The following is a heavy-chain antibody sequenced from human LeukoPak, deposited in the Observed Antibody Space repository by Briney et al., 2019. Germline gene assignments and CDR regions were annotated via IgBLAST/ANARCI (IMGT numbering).Heavy chain of an antibody. CDR1: GLTFSDYG. J-gene: IGHJ3*01. D-gene: IGHD3-22*01. CDR2: IWYDGSKK. Sequence: GGSLRLSCAASGLTFSDYGMNWVRQAPGKGLEWVAVIWYDGSKKYYADSVKGRFTISRDNSKNTLYLQMNSLRAEDTAVYYCARAQDFDDRDCVDGFDFWGQGTMVTVSS. CDR3: ARAQDFDDRDCVDGFDF. V-gene: IGHV3-33*01.